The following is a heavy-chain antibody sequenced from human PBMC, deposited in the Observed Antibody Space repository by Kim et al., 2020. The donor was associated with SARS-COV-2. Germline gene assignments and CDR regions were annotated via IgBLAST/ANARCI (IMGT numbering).Heavy chain of an antibody. V-gene: IGHV3-21*01. CDR2: ISSSSSYI. J-gene: IGHJ5*02. Sequence: GGSLRLSCAASGFTFSSYSMNWVRQAPGKGLEWVSSISSSSSYIYYADSVKGRFTISRDNAKNSLYLQMNSLRAEDTAVYYCARDSEWELWGYNWFDPWGQGTLVTVSS. CDR3: ARDSEWELWGYNWFDP. CDR1: GFTFSSYS. D-gene: IGHD1-26*01.